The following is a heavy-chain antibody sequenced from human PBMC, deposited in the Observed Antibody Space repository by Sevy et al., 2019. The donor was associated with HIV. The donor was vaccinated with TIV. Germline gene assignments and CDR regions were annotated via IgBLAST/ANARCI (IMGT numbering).Heavy chain of an antibody. CDR3: AXDXXRVXATMIKGFDP. V-gene: IGHV4-31*03. D-gene: IGHD3-16*01. Sequence: SETLSLTCSVXXDSITSGDYYWSWIRQHPGKGLEWIGYMHYSGITYSSPSLKSRVLMSVDRSKNQLSLKLTSVTSADTAVXYCAXDXXRVXATMIKGFDPXGQGTLVTVSS. CDR2: MHYSGIT. CDR1: XDSITSGDYY. J-gene: IGHJ5*01.